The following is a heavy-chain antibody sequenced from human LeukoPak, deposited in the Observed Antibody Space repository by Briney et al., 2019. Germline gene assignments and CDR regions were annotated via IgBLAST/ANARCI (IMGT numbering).Heavy chain of an antibody. V-gene: IGHV3-7*03. J-gene: IGHJ6*02. Sequence: GGSLRLSCTASGFTFSSFWMTWVRQAPGKGLEWVANIKQDGSEKYYVDSVKGRFTISRDDAKSSLYLQMNSLRAEDTAVYYCARRNAMDVWGQGTTVIVFS. CDR1: GFTFSSFW. CDR2: IKQDGSEK. CDR3: ARRNAMDV.